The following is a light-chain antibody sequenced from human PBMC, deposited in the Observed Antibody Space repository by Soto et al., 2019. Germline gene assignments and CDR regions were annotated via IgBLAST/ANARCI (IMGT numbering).Light chain of an antibody. CDR3: QQYGSPIT. CDR2: GAS. V-gene: IGKV3-20*01. CDR1: QSVSTTF. J-gene: IGKJ5*01. Sequence: EIVLTQSPGTLSLSPGERATLSCRASQSVSTTFLVWYQQRPGQAPMLLIYGASTRATGIPDRFSGSGSGTDFTLTISRLEPEDFAVYYCQQYGSPITFGQGTRLEIK.